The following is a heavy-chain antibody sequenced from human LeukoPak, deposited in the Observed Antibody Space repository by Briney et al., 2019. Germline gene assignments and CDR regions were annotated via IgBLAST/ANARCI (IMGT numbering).Heavy chain of an antibody. CDR3: AREPFWSGYYSNLHFDY. CDR1: EFTFSSYN. Sequence: AGGSLRLSCAASEFTFSSYNMNWVRQAPWKGLEWVSSISSSSKYIYYADSVKGRFTISRDNAKNSLYLQMNSLRAEDTAVYYCAREPFWSGYYSNLHFDYWGQGTLVTVSS. V-gene: IGHV3-21*01. J-gene: IGHJ4*02. D-gene: IGHD3-3*01. CDR2: ISSSSKYI.